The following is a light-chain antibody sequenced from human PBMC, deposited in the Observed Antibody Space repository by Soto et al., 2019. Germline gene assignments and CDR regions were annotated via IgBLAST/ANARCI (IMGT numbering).Light chain of an antibody. CDR2: GNN. Sequence: QSVLTQPPSASGTPGQRVTISCSGSSSNIGSNTVNWYQQLPGTAPKLLIYGNNQRPSGVPDRFSGSKSGTSASLAISGLQSEDEADYYCAAWDDSLNALFGTGTKLTVL. J-gene: IGLJ1*01. V-gene: IGLV1-44*01. CDR1: SSNIGSNT. CDR3: AAWDDSLNAL.